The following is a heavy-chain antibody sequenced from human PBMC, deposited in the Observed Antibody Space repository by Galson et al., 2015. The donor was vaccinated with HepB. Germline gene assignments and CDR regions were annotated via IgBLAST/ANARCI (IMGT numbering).Heavy chain of an antibody. Sequence: TLSLTCTVSGGSISSGGYYWSWIRQHPGKGLEWIGYIYYSGSTYYNPSLKSRVTISVDTSKNQFSLKLTSVTAADTAVYYCARERDSRNFGYYYYMDVWGKGTTVTVSS. CDR1: GGSISSGGYY. CDR3: ARERDSRNFGYYYYMDV. CDR2: IYYSGST. D-gene: IGHD3-22*01. V-gene: IGHV4-31*03. J-gene: IGHJ6*03.